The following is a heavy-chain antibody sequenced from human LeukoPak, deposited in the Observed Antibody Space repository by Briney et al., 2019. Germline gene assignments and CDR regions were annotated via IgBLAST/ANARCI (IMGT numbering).Heavy chain of an antibody. D-gene: IGHD6-13*01. CDR1: GFTFSSYS. CDR3: AKSVRYSSSWYGRDNFDY. Sequence: PGGSLRLSCAASGFTFSSYSMNWVRQAPGKGLEWVSSISSTSSYIYYADSVKGRFTISRDNAKNSLYLQMNSLRAEDTAVYYCAKSVRYSSSWYGRDNFDYWGQGTLVTVSS. CDR2: ISSTSSYI. J-gene: IGHJ4*02. V-gene: IGHV3-21*01.